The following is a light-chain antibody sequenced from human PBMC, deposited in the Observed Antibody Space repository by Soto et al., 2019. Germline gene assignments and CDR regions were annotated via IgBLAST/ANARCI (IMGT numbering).Light chain of an antibody. J-gene: IGKJ2*01. CDR1: QSISSGY. CDR3: QQYGSSTPMYT. Sequence: EIVLTQSPGTLSLSPGERATLSCRASQSISSGYLAWYQQKPGQTPRLLIYGASSRTTGIPDRFSGSGSGTNFTLTISRLETEDFEVYYCQQYGSSTPMYTFSQGNKLEIK. CDR2: GAS. V-gene: IGKV3-20*01.